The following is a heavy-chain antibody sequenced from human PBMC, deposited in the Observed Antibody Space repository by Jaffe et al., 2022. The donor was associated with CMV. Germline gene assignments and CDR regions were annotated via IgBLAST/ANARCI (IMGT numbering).Heavy chain of an antibody. CDR1: GFSFSSYW. CDR3: TLNAANWNYAFDI. D-gene: IGHD1-7*01. V-gene: IGHV3-74*01. J-gene: IGHJ3*02. Sequence: EVQLVESGGGLAQPGGSLRLSCAASGFSFSSYWMHWVRQAPGKGLEWVSRINSDGSSTNYAVSVKGRFTISRDNAKSTLYLQMNSLRAEDTAVYYCTLNAANWNYAFDIWGQGTMVTVSS. CDR2: INSDGSST.